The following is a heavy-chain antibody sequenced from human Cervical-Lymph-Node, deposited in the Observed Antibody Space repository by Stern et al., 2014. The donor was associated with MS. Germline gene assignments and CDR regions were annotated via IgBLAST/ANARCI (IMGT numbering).Heavy chain of an antibody. J-gene: IGHJ6*02. D-gene: IGHD3-9*01. Sequence: QLQLQESGPGLVKPSQTLSFTCTVSGGSISRSSFYWTWIRQPAGKGLEWIGHIYTSGTTNFNPSLESRVSISVDASKNQFSLHLRSVTAADTAVYYCARGRFDFPSYYFGLDVWGQGTTVTVSS. CDR3: ARGRFDFPSYYFGLDV. V-gene: IGHV4-61*02. CDR2: IYTSGTT. CDR1: GGSISRSSFY.